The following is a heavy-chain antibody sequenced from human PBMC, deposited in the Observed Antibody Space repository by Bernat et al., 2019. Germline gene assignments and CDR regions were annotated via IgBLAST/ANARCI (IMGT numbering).Heavy chain of an antibody. V-gene: IGHV3-74*01. CDR2: INSDGSST. D-gene: IGHD6-13*01. CDR1: GFTFSSYW. Sequence: EVQLVESGGGLVQPGGSRRLSCAASGFTFSSYWMHWVRQAPGKGLVWVSRINSDGSSTSYADSVKGRFTISRDNAKNTLYLQMNSLRAEDTAVYYCARAAGTIHFLTGAQDDYYGMDVWGQGTTVTVSS. J-gene: IGHJ6*02. CDR3: ARAAGTIHFLTGAQDDYYGMDV.